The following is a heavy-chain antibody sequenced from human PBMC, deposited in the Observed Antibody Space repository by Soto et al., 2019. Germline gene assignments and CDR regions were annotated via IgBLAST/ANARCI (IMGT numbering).Heavy chain of an antibody. CDR3: ARARSVAGHFDS. Sequence: GGSLRLSCAASGFTFSSYARSWVRQAPGKGLEWVSAISGSGISTYYADSVKGRSTISRDNAKNSLYLHMNSLRADDTAVYYCARARSVAGHFDSWGQGTLVTVSS. J-gene: IGHJ4*02. D-gene: IGHD6-19*01. CDR1: GFTFSSYA. V-gene: IGHV3-23*01. CDR2: ISGSGIST.